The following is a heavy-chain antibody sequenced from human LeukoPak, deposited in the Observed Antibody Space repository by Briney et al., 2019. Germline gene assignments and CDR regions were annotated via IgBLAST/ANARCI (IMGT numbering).Heavy chain of an antibody. CDR2: IYSGGNT. D-gene: IGHD3-22*01. CDR3: ARDRPRPGYDSSGYYYSDYFDY. CDR1: GFTVSSNY. J-gene: IGHJ4*02. Sequence: GGSLRLSCAASGFTVSSNYMSWVRQAPGKGLQWVSVIYSGGNTYYADSVKGRFTISRDNSKNTLYLQMNSLRAEDTAVYYCARDRPRPGYDSSGYYYSDYFDYWGQGTLVTVSS. V-gene: IGHV3-53*01.